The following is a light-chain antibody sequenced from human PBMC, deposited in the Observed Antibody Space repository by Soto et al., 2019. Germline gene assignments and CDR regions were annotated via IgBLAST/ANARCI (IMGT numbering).Light chain of an antibody. J-gene: IGLJ3*02. Sequence: QSALTQPASVSGSPGQSITISCTGTSSDIGIFNYVSWYQQHPGKAPKLIIYEVTNRPSGVSDRFSGSKSGSTASLNISGLQADDEADYYCSSYPSSSALGVFGGGTKLTVL. CDR1: SSDIGIFNY. CDR3: SSYPSSSALGV. CDR2: EVT. V-gene: IGLV2-14*01.